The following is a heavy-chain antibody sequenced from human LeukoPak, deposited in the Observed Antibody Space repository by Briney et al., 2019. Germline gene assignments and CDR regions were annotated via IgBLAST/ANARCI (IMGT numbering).Heavy chain of an antibody. CDR3: AKGPMIAQYFHH. CDR2: ISGSGDST. CDR1: GFTFSSYA. J-gene: IGHJ1*01. Sequence: GGSLRLSCAASGFTFSSYAMSWVRQAPGKGLEGVSAISGSGDSTYYADSVKGRFTISRDNSKNTLYLQMSSLRADDTAMYYCAKGPMIAQYFHHWGQGTLVTVSS. V-gene: IGHV3-23*01. D-gene: IGHD3-22*01.